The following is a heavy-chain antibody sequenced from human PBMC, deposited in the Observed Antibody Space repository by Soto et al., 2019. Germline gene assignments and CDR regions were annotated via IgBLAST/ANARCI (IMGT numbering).Heavy chain of an antibody. Sequence: ASVKVSWKASGYTFTSYAMHWVRQAPGQRLEWMGWINAGNGNTKYSQKFQGRVTITRDTSASTAYMELSSLRSEDTAVYYCAREDPGTDVDTAMAFDYWGQGTLVTVSS. CDR2: INAGNGNT. J-gene: IGHJ4*02. CDR1: GYTFTSYA. V-gene: IGHV1-3*01. D-gene: IGHD5-18*01. CDR3: AREDPGTDVDTAMAFDY.